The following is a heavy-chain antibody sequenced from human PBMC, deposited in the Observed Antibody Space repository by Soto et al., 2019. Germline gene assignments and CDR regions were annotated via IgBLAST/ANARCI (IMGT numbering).Heavy chain of an antibody. Sequence: QVQLVESGGGVVQPGRSLRLSCAASGFTFSNYGMHWVRQAPGKGLEWVAVISYDGSNKYYADSVKGRFTISRDNSKNTLYLHMNSLRSEDTAVYYCEKPIRITFFRVFGWRNRCMAVWGQGTTVTVSS. V-gene: IGHV3-30*18. D-gene: IGHD3-3*01. CDR1: GFTFSNYG. CDR2: ISYDGSNK. CDR3: EKPIRITFFRVFGWRNRCMAV. J-gene: IGHJ6*02.